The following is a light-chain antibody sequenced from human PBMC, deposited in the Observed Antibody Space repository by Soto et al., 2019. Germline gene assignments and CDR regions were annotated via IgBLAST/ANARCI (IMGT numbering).Light chain of an antibody. Sequence: QSALTQRASASGSPGQSITISCTGTSSDVGAFNHVSWYQQRPDKAPKVVIFEVNYRPSGVSNRFSGSKSGNTAFLTISGLQTEDEADYYCASHTTSRTWVFGGGTKVTVL. CDR1: SSDVGAFNH. V-gene: IGLV2-14*01. J-gene: IGLJ3*02. CDR3: ASHTTSRTWV. CDR2: EVN.